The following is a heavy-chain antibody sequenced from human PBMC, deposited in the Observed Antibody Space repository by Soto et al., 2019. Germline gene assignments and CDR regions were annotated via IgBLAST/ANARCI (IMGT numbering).Heavy chain of an antibody. CDR1: GFIFNSYS. J-gene: IGHJ4*02. CDR2: INSGSTSV. CDR3: ASSASTDAY. V-gene: IGHV3-48*01. Sequence: GGSLRLSCVASGFIFNSYSMNWVRQAPGKGLEWISYINSGSTSVFYADSVKGRFSISRDNAKNSLYLQMNSLRAEDTAVYYCASSASTDAYWGQGTPVTVSS. D-gene: IGHD1-26*01.